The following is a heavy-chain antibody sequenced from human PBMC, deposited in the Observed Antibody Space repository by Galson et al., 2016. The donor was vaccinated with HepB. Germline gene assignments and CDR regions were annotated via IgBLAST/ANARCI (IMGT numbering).Heavy chain of an antibody. Sequence: FLRLSCAVSGFTFNKYHMNWARQAPGKGLEWVAYIGSTSSRIHYADSVKGRFTISRDNAQNSLYLQMNSLRAEDSAVYYCTGDSGRTGAWDFWGQGTLVTVS. J-gene: IGHJ4*02. V-gene: IGHV3-48*03. CDR1: GFTFNKYH. D-gene: IGHD1-14*01. CDR2: IGSTSSRI. CDR3: TGDSGRTGAWDF.